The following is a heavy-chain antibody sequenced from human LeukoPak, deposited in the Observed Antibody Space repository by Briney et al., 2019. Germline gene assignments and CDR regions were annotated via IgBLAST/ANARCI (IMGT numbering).Heavy chain of an antibody. V-gene: IGHV1-18*01. J-gene: IGHJ1*01. CDR1: GYTFTSYG. D-gene: IGHD3-22*01. Sequence: ASVKVSCKASGYTFTSYGISWVRQAPGQGLEWMGWISAYNGNTNYAQKLQGRVTMTTDTSTSTAYMELRSLGSDDTAVYYCARSDYYDSSGSRAYFQHWGQGTLVTVSS. CDR2: ISAYNGNT. CDR3: ARSDYYDSSGSRAYFQH.